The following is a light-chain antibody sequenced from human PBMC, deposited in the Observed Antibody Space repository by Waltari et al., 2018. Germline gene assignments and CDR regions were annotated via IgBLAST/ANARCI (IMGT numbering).Light chain of an antibody. CDR3: QQYNEWPPIST. Sequence: EIVVTQSPATLSASPGEGATLSCRASETIKTNLAWYQHKPGQAPRLLIYDASTRATGIPARFSGSGSGTEFTLTISSLQSEDFAIYFCQQYNEWPPISTFGQGTNLEIK. V-gene: IGKV3-15*01. J-gene: IGKJ2*01. CDR1: ETIKTN. CDR2: DAS.